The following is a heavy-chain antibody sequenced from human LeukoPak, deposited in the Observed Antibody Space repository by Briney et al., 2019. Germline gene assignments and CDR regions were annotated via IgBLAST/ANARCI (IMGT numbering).Heavy chain of an antibody. J-gene: IGHJ4*02. CDR3: ARDPGDYGGNLHDY. CDR2: IIPIFGTA. V-gene: IGHV1-69*13. D-gene: IGHD4-23*01. Sequence: SVKVSCKASGGTFSSYAISWVRQAPGQGLEWMGGIIPIFGTANYAQKFQGRVTITADESTSTAYMELSSLGSEDTAVYYCARDPGDYGGNLHDYWGQGTLVTVSS. CDR1: GGTFSSYA.